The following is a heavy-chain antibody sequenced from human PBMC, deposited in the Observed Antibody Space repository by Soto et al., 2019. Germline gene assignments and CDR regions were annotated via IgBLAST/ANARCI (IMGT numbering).Heavy chain of an antibody. CDR3: ARDANYGSGEGYYYYYMDV. J-gene: IGHJ6*03. CDR2: IWYDGSNK. D-gene: IGHD3-10*01. V-gene: IGHV3-33*01. CDR1: GFTFSSYG. Sequence: QVQLVESGGGVVQPGRSLRLSCAASGFTFSSYGMHWVRQAPGKGLEWVAVIWYDGSNKYYADSVKGRFTISRDNSKNTLYLQMNSLRAEDTAVYYCARDANYGSGEGYYYYYMDVWGKGTTVTVSS.